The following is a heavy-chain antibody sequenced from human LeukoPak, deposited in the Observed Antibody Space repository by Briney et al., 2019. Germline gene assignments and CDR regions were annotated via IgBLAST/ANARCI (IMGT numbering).Heavy chain of an antibody. J-gene: IGHJ4*02. D-gene: IGHD6-19*01. CDR3: ATYSSGWYALDY. CDR2: INPNSGET. Sequence: SVKVSCKASGYTFTGYYIHWVRQAPGQGLEWMGWINPNSGETNYAQKFQGRVTMTRDTSISTAYMELSRLRSDDTALYYCATYSSGWYALDYWGQGTLVTAYS. V-gene: IGHV1-2*02. CDR1: GYTFTGYY.